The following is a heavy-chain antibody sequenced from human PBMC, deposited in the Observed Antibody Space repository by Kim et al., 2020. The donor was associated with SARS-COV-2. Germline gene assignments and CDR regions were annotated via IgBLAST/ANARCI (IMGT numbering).Heavy chain of an antibody. D-gene: IGHD2-15*01. CDR1: GFTFSSYS. V-gene: IGHV3-21*01. CDR3: AREDIVLLGSRLNYYYYVMGV. CDR2: ISSSSSYI. J-gene: IGHJ6*02. Sequence: GGSLRLSCAASGFTFSSYSMNWVRQAPGKGLEWVSSISSSSSYIYYADSVKGRFTISRDNAKNSLYLQMNSLRAEDTAVYYWAREDIVLLGSRLNYYYYVMGVWGQGTTVTVS.